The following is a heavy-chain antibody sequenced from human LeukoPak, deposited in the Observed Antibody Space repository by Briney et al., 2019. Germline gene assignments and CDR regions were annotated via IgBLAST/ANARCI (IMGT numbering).Heavy chain of an antibody. J-gene: IGHJ4*02. CDR1: GGSFSGYY. Sequence: SETLSLTCAVYGGSFSGYYWSWIRQPPGKGLEWIGEINHSRSTNYNPSLKSRVTISVDTSKNQFSLKLSSVTAADTAVYYCARGWIQLWLDYWGQGTLVTVSS. CDR2: INHSRST. D-gene: IGHD5-18*01. V-gene: IGHV4-34*01. CDR3: ARGWIQLWLDY.